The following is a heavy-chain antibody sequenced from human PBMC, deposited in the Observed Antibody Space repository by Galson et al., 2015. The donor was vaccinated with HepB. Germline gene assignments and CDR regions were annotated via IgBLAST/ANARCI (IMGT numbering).Heavy chain of an antibody. CDR1: GFTVSSNY. D-gene: IGHD3-3*01. J-gene: IGHJ6*03. CDR3: ARGEYYDFWSGYHTFYYYYMDV. Sequence: SLRLSCAASGFTVSSNYMSWVRQAPGKGLEWVSVIYSGGSTYYADSVKGRFTIPRDNSKNTLYLQMNSLRAEDTAVYYCARGEYYDFWSGYHTFYYYYMDVWGKGTTVTVSS. CDR2: IYSGGST. V-gene: IGHV3-53*01.